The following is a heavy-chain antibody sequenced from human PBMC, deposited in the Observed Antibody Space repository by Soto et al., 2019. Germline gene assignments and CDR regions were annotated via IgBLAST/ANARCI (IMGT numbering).Heavy chain of an antibody. CDR1: GFTFSSYA. D-gene: IGHD3-22*01. CDR2: ISGSGSTI. J-gene: IGHJ4*02. V-gene: IGHV3-23*01. Sequence: GGSLRLSCSASGFTFSSYAVSWVRQAPGKGPEWISSISGSGSTIYYADSVKGRFTISRDNSKNTLYLQMSSLRAEDTAVYYCAKVFYYYDSSGYYYFDYWGQGTLVTVSS. CDR3: AKVFYYYDSSGYYYFDY.